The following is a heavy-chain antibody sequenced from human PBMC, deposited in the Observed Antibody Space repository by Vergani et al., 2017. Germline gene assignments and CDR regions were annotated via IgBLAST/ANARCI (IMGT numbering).Heavy chain of an antibody. CDR1: GYTFTSYD. J-gene: IGHJ4*02. Sequence: QVQLVQSGAEVKKPGASVKVSCKASGYTFTSYDINWVRQATGQGLEWMGWMNPNSGNTGYAQKFQGRVTMTRNTSISTAYMELSSMRSEDTAVYYCARSIARSLLVATVEMGGYWGQGTLVTVSS. V-gene: IGHV1-8*01. CDR3: ARSIARSLLVATVEMGGY. CDR2: MNPNSGNT. D-gene: IGHD4-23*01.